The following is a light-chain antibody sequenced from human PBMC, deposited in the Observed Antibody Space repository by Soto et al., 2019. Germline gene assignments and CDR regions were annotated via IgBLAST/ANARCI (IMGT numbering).Light chain of an antibody. Sequence: QSVLTQSPSASASLGASVKLTCTLRSGHSSYAIAWHQQQPEKGPRYLMKLNSDGSHSKGDGIPDRFSGSSSGAERYLTISSFQSEDEADYYCQTWGTGIQVFGGGTKVTVL. CDR2: LNSDGSH. CDR3: QTWGTGIQV. V-gene: IGLV4-69*01. J-gene: IGLJ3*02. CDR1: SGHSSYA.